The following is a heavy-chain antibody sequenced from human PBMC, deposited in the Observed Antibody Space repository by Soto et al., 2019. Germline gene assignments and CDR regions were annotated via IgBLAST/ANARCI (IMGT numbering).Heavy chain of an antibody. CDR3: AGEPKGGAYDLDV. V-gene: IGHV3-33*01. J-gene: IGHJ6*02. Sequence: QVQLVESGGGVVQPGTSLRLSCVASRLIFSFYDMHWVRQAPGKGLEWVALIWSDGSREFYADSVKGRFTISRDNSKNTLYLQMNSLRAEDTVVYYCAGEPKGGAYDLDVWGQGTTVAVSS. CDR1: RLIFSFYD. CDR2: IWSDGSRE. D-gene: IGHD3-16*01.